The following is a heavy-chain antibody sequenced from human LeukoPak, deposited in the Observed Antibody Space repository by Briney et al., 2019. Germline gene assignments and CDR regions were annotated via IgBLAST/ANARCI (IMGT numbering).Heavy chain of an antibody. CDR1: GGSISSHY. V-gene: IGHV4-59*08. CDR3: ARLTTVTTSDAFDI. J-gene: IGHJ3*02. Sequence: SETLSLTCTVSGGSISSHYWSWIRQPPGKGLEGIGYIYYSGSTNYNPSLKSRVTISVDTSKNQFSLKLSSVTAADTAVYYCARLTTVTTSDAFDIWGQGTMVTVSS. CDR2: IYYSGST. D-gene: IGHD4-17*01.